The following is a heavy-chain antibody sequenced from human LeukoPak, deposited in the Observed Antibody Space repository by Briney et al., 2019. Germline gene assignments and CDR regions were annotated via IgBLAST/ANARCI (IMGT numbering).Heavy chain of an antibody. CDR1: GYIFTNYD. D-gene: IGHD6-13*01. CDR2: INPSGGST. Sequence: ASVKVSCKASGYIFTNYDINWVRQATGQGLEWMGIINPSGGSTSYAQKFQGRVTMTRDMSTSTVYMELSSLRSEDTAVYYCARMAQQLVKAPFDYWGQGTLVTVSS. CDR3: ARMAQQLVKAPFDY. J-gene: IGHJ4*02. V-gene: IGHV1-46*01.